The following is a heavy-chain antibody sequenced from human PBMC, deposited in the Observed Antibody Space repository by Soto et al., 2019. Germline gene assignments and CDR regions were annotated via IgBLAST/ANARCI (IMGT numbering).Heavy chain of an antibody. CDR1: GFTFSSYS. V-gene: IGHV3-21*01. CDR3: ARDRELWKLFDY. CDR2: ISSSSSYI. J-gene: IGHJ4*02. D-gene: IGHD5-18*01. Sequence: RLSCAASGFTFSSYSMNWVRQAPGKGLEWVSSISSSSSYIYYADSVKGRFTISRDNAKNSLYLQMNSLRAEDTAVYYCARDRELWKLFDYWGQGTLVTVSS.